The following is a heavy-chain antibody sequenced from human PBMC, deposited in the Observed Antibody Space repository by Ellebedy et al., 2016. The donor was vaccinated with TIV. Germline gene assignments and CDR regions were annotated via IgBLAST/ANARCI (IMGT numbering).Heavy chain of an antibody. Sequence: GESLKISCMASGYSFSYYWIGWVRQMPGKGLEWMGIIYPGDSATRYSPSFQGQVTIAVDKSPSTAYLQWSSLKASDTAMYYCARWLERDDFSRQHYYYFDFWGRGTLVTVSS. V-gene: IGHV5-51*01. J-gene: IGHJ2*01. CDR2: IYPGDSAT. CDR1: GYSFSYYW. D-gene: IGHD4-23*01. CDR3: ARWLERDDFSRQHYYYFDF.